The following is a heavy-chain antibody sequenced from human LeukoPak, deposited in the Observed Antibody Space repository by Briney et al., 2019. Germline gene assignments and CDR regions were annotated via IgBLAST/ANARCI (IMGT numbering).Heavy chain of an antibody. CDR2: INSDGSST. CDR3: ARGPRYSSSWYMGYYYYYMDV. J-gene: IGHJ6*03. D-gene: IGHD6-13*01. V-gene: IGHV3-74*01. Sequence: AGGSLRLSCAASGFTFSSYWMHWVRQAPGKGLVWVSRINSDGSSTSYADSVKGRFTISRDNAKNTLYLQMNSLRAEDTAVYYRARGPRYSSSWYMGYYYYYMDVWGKGTTVTVSS. CDR1: GFTFSSYW.